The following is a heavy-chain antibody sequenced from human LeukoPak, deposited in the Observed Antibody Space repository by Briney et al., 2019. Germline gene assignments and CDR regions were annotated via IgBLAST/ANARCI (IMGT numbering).Heavy chain of an antibody. J-gene: IGHJ4*02. D-gene: IGHD3-22*01. V-gene: IGHV1-46*01. Sequence: ASVKVSCKASGYTFTSYYMHWVRQAPGQGLEWMGIINPSGGSTSYAQKFQGRVTMTRDMSTSTVYMELSSLRSEDTAVYYCARDGYYYDSSGYSYGFDYWGQGTLVTVSS. CDR1: GYTFTSYY. CDR2: INPSGGST. CDR3: ARDGYYYDSSGYSYGFDY.